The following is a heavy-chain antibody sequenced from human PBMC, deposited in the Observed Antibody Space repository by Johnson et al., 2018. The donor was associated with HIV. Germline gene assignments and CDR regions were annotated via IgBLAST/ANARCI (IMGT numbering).Heavy chain of an antibody. Sequence: QMMLVESGGGVVQPETSMRLSCAAFGLNFSDSSMHWVRQAPGKGLEWVAVISFDGSTKYHADSVKGRFTISRDNSKNTLYLQMNILSAEDTALYYCARAPEVRGVDAFDVWGQGTVVIVSS. V-gene: IGHV3-30*04. CDR2: ISFDGSTK. J-gene: IGHJ3*01. D-gene: IGHD3-10*01. CDR3: ARAPEVRGVDAFDV. CDR1: GLNFSDSS.